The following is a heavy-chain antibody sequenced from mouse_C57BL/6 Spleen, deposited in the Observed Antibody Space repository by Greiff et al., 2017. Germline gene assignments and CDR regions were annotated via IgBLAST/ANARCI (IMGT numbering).Heavy chain of an antibody. D-gene: IGHD1-1*01. V-gene: IGHV1-80*01. Sequence: QVQLQQSGAGLVKPGASVKISCKASGYAFSSYCMNWVHQRPGKGLEWIGQICPGDGDTNYNGRFKGKATMTADKSSSTAYMQLSSLTSEDSAVYFCARYGYYGSSSDYFDYWGQGTTLTVSS. CDR3: ARYGYYGSSSDYFDY. CDR2: ICPGDGDT. J-gene: IGHJ2*01. CDR1: GYAFSSYC.